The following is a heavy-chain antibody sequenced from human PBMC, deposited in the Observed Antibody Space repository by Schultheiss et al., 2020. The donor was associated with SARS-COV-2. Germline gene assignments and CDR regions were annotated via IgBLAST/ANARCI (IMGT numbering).Heavy chain of an antibody. CDR3: ARFLSRITIFGVVIPGWFDP. Sequence: SQTLSLTCTVSGGSISSGDYYWSWIRQPPGKGLEWIGYIYYSGSTYYNPSLKSRVTISVDTSKNQFSLKLSSVTAADTAVYYCARFLSRITIFGVVIPGWFDPWGQGTLVTVSS. CDR2: IYYSGST. CDR1: GGSISSGDYY. J-gene: IGHJ5*02. V-gene: IGHV4-30-4*01. D-gene: IGHD3-3*01.